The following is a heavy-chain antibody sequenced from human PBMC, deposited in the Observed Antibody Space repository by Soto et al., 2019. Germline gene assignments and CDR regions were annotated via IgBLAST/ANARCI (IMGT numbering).Heavy chain of an antibody. Sequence: ASVKVSCKASGGTFSSYAISWVRQAPGQGLEWMGGIIPIFGTANYAQKFQGRVTITADESTSTAYMELSSLRSEDTAVYYCARAAPLWSYIFDYWGQGTLVTVSS. D-gene: IGHD3-10*01. V-gene: IGHV1-69*13. CDR2: IIPIFGTA. CDR3: ARAAPLWSYIFDY. J-gene: IGHJ4*02. CDR1: GGTFSSYA.